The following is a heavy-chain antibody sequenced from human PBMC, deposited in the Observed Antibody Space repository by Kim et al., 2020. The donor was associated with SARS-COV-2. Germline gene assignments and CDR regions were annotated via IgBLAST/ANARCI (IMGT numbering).Heavy chain of an antibody. CDR1: GFTFISYG. CDR3: AKDRIAYCGGDCYDTDY. J-gene: IGHJ4*02. V-gene: IGHV3-30*18. CDR2: ISYDGRNR. D-gene: IGHD2-21*02. Sequence: GGSLRLSCAASGFTFISYGMHWVRQAPGKGLEWVALISYDGRNRYQADSVKGRFTISRDNSKNTLYLQMNSLRAEDTAIYYCAKDRIAYCGGDCYDTDYWGQGTLVTVSS.